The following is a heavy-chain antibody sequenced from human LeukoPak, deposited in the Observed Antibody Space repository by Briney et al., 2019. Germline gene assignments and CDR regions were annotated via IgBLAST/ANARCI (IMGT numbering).Heavy chain of an antibody. Sequence: GASVKVSCKASGYTFTGYYVHWVRQAPGQGLEWMGWINPNSGGTNYAQKFQGRVTMTRDTSISTAYMELSRLRSDDTAVYYCAREYYDGRGYGPDYWGQGTPVTVSS. D-gene: IGHD3-22*01. V-gene: IGHV1-2*02. J-gene: IGHJ4*02. CDR1: GYTFTGYY. CDR2: INPNSGGT. CDR3: AREYYDGRGYGPDY.